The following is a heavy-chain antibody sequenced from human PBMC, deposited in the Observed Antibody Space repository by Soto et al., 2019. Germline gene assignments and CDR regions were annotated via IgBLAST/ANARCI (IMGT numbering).Heavy chain of an antibody. D-gene: IGHD3-3*01. Sequence: SETLSLTCAISGDSVSSNGAAWNWIRQSPSRGLEWLGRTYYRSKWYNDYAVSVKSRITINPDTSKNQFSLQLNSVTPEDTAVYYCARDRTGRKWLLFSSLHAYYFDYWGQGTLVTVSS. CDR3: ARDRTGRKWLLFSSLHAYYFDY. V-gene: IGHV6-1*01. CDR2: TYYRSKWYN. CDR1: GDSVSSNGAA. J-gene: IGHJ4*02.